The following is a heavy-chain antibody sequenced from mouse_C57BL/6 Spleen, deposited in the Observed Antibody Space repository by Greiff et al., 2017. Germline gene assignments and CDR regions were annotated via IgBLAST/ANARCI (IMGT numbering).Heavy chain of an antibody. CDR1: GYTFTSYW. CDR2: IDPSASYT. V-gene: IGHV1-59*01. Sequence: VQLQQPGAELVRPGTSVKLSCKASGYTFTSYWMHWVKQRPGQGLEWIGVIDPSASYTNYNQKFKGKATLTVDTSSSTAYMQLSSLPSEDSAVYYCAKDSSGYDAMDYWGQGTSVTVSS. D-gene: IGHD3-2*02. J-gene: IGHJ4*01. CDR3: AKDSSGYDAMDY.